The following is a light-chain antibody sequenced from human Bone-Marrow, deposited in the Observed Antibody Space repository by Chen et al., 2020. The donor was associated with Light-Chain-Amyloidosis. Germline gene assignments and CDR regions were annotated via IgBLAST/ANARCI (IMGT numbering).Light chain of an antibody. CDR1: DLPTKY. CDR2: RDT. V-gene: IGLV3-25*03. J-gene: IGLJ2*01. Sequence: SYELTQPPSVSVSPVQTARITCSGDDLPTKYAYWYQQKPGQAPVLVIHRDTERPSGISERFSGSSSGTTATLTISGVQAEDEADYHCQSADSSGTYEAIFGGGTKLTVL. CDR3: QSADSSGTYEAI.